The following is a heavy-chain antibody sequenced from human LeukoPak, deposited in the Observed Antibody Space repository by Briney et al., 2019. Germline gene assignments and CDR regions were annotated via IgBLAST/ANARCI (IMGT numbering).Heavy chain of an antibody. D-gene: IGHD6-13*01. Sequence: SETLSLTCTVSGGSISNYYWSWIRQPPGKGLEWIGYIYYSGSTKYNPSLKSRVTISVDTSKNQLSLKLSSVTTADTAVYYCARDPSSWGGAFETWGQGTRVTVSS. CDR2: IYYSGST. CDR1: GGSISNYY. J-gene: IGHJ3*02. CDR3: ARDPSSWGGAFET. V-gene: IGHV4-59*01.